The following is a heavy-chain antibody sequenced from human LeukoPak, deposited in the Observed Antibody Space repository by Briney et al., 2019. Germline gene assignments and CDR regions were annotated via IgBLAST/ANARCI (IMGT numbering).Heavy chain of an antibody. CDR3: ARGDWSSSWELDY. D-gene: IGHD6-13*01. J-gene: IGHJ4*02. CDR1: GGSISSYY. Sequence: SETLSLTCTVSGGSISSYYWSWIRQPPGKGLEWIGYIYYSGSTNYNPSLKSPVTISVDTSKNQFSLKLSSVTAADTAVYYCARGDWSSSWELDYWGQGTLVTVSS. V-gene: IGHV4-59*01. CDR2: IYYSGST.